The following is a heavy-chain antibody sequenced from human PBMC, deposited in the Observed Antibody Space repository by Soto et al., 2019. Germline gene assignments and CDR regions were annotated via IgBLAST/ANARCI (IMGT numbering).Heavy chain of an antibody. V-gene: IGHV1-69*13. CDR1: GGTFSSYA. CDR3: AGGSGYYYELDY. Sequence: SVKVSCKASGGTFSSYAISWVRQAPGQGLEWMGGIIPIFGTANYAQKFQGRATITADESTSTAYMELSSLRSEDTAVYYCAGGSGYYYELDYWGQGTLVTVSS. J-gene: IGHJ4*02. CDR2: IIPIFGTA. D-gene: IGHD3-22*01.